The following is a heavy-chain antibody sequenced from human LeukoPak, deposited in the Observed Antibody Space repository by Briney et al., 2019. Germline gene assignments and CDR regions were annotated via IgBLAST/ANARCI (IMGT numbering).Heavy chain of an antibody. J-gene: IGHJ6*02. Sequence: SETLSLTCTVSGGSISSYYWSWIRQPPGKGLEWIGYIYYSGSTNYNPSLKSRVTISVDTSKNQFSLKLSSVTAADTAVHYCARVDPPSYGLYYYYGMDVWGQGTTVTVSS. V-gene: IGHV4-59*01. D-gene: IGHD5-18*01. CDR3: ARVDPPSYGLYYYYGMDV. CDR2: IYYSGST. CDR1: GGSISSYY.